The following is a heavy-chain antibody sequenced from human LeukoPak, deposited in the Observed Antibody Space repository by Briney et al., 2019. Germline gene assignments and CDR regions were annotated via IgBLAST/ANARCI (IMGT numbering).Heavy chain of an antibody. Sequence: HPGGSLRLSCAASGFTFSSYAMSWVRQAPGKGLEWVSAISGSGGSTYYADSVKGRFTISRDNSKNTLYLQMNSLRAEDTAVYYCAKDRPLRYGSGKHYFDYWGQGTLVTVSS. V-gene: IGHV3-23*01. J-gene: IGHJ4*02. CDR1: GFTFSSYA. D-gene: IGHD3-10*01. CDR3: AKDRPLRYGSGKHYFDY. CDR2: ISGSGGST.